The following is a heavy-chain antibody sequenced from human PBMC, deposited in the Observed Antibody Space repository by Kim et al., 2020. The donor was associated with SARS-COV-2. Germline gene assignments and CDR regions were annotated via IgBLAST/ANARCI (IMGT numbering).Heavy chain of an antibody. Sequence: ASVKVSCKASGYSFITYGISWVRQAPGQGLEWMGWISTYKGNTNYAQKFQGRVTMTTDTSTSTAYMELRSLRSDDTAVYYCARGIRLGEFSLIEGVDYWGQGIMGTGS. CDR3: ARGIRLGEFSLIEGVDY. D-gene: IGHD3-16*02. CDR2: ISTYKGNT. J-gene: IGHJ4*02. CDR1: GYSFITYG. V-gene: IGHV1-18*01.